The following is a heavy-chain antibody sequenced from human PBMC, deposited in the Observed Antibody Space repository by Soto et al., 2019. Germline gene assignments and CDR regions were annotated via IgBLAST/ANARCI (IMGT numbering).Heavy chain of an antibody. CDR1: GFTFSSYS. V-gene: IGHV3-21*01. D-gene: IGHD6-13*01. J-gene: IGHJ5*02. CDR2: ISSSSSYI. CDR3: ARASYSSSPGYNWFDP. Sequence: GGSLRLSCAASGFTFSSYSMNWVRQAPGKGLEWVSSISSSSSYIYYADSVKGRFTISRDNAKNSLYLQMNSLRAEDTAVYYCARASYSSSPGYNWFDPWGQGTRVTVSS.